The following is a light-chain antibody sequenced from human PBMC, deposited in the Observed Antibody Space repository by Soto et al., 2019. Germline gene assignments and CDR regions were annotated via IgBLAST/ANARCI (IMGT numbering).Light chain of an antibody. CDR1: SNNIGAAYH. CDR2: CNR. CDR3: HSYGTRMTGEV. V-gene: IGLV1-40*01. J-gene: IGLJ3*02. Sequence: SLLTLPPSVTVAPAQEDPISGTCNSNNIGAAYHVDWYPQLPRTAPKLLIICNRNRPSGVPDRFSGSKSGSSASPASPALGAEDEADYYCHSYGTRMTGEVLGGGTKVTVL.